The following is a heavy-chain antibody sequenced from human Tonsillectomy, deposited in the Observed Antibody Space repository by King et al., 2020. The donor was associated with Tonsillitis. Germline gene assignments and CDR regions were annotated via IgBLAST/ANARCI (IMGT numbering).Heavy chain of an antibody. CDR1: GFTFSGSA. CDR3: TTVNRGPYDAFDV. J-gene: IGHJ3*01. D-gene: IGHD4-17*01. Sequence: VQLVESGGRLVQPGGSLKLSCAASGFTFSGSAMHWVRQASGKGLEWVGRIRTKANTSATVHPASVKDRFTITRNDSRNTAYLQLNSLKTEDTAVYYCTTVNRGPYDAFDVWGQGTMVTVSS. CDR2: IRTKANTSAT. V-gene: IGHV3-73*02.